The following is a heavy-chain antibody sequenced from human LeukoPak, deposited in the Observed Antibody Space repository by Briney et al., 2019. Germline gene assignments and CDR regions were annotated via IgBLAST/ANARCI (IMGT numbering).Heavy chain of an antibody. CDR2: MSVFNGYT. CDR3: ARAAGSTDYYGVDV. D-gene: IGHD3-10*01. Sequence: ASVNVSCKASGYTFTDHGITWVRQARGQGFEWMGWMSVFNGYTKYAEGFQGRVTMTTDTSTRTAHMEMRGLRSDDTAVYYCARAAGSTDYYGVDVWGQGTTVTVSS. J-gene: IGHJ6*02. V-gene: IGHV1-18*01. CDR1: GYTFTDHG.